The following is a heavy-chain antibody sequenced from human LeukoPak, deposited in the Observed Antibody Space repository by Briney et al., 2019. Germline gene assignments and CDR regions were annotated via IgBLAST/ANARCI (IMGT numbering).Heavy chain of an antibody. D-gene: IGHD3-22*01. J-gene: IGHJ3*02. CDR2: IYTSGST. CDR3: ARDMYYYDSSGLDAAFDI. Sequence: SETLSLTCTISGGSISSGSYYWSWIRQPAGKGLEWIERIYTSGSTNYNPSLKSRVTISVDTSKNQFSLKLSSVTAADTAVYYCARDMYYYDSSGLDAAFDIWGQGTMVTVSS. CDR1: GGSISSGSYY. V-gene: IGHV4-61*02.